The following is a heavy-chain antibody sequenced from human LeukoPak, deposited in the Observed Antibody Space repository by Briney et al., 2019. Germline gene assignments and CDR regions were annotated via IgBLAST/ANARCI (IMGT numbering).Heavy chain of an antibody. V-gene: IGHV3-30-3*01. J-gene: IGHJ4*02. Sequence: GRSLRLSCAASGFTFSSYAMHWVRQAPGKGLEWVAVISYDGSNKYYADSVKGRFTISRDNSKNTLYLQMNSLRAEDTAMYYCADGPGSYDSSGYFDYWGQGTLVTVSS. D-gene: IGHD3-22*01. CDR2: ISYDGSNK. CDR1: GFTFSSYA. CDR3: ADGPGSYDSSGYFDY.